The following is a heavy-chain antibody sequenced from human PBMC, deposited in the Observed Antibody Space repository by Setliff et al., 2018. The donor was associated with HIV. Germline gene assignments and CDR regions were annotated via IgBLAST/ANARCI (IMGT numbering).Heavy chain of an antibody. J-gene: IGHJ4*02. CDR3: ARGGAFCGRDSCYYLDY. Sequence: PSETLSLTCTVSGGSISSGGYYWSWIRQHPGKGLEWIGYIYYSGSTYYNPSLKSRVTMSVDTSKDQVSLKLSTVTAADTAVYYCARGGAFCGRDSCYYLDYWGQGNPVTVSS. CDR1: GGSISSGGYY. V-gene: IGHV4-31*03. D-gene: IGHD2-21*02. CDR2: IYYSGST.